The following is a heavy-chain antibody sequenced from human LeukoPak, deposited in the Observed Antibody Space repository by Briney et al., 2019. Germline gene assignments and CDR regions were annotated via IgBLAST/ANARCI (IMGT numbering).Heavy chain of an antibody. Sequence: ASVKVSCKVSGYTLTELSMHWVRQAPGKGLEWMGGFDPEDGETIYAQKFQGRVTMTEDTSTDTAYMELSSLRSEDTAVYYCATLLYSYCGGDCYGAIYFDYWGQGTLVTVSS. D-gene: IGHD2-21*02. V-gene: IGHV1-24*01. CDR3: ATLLYSYCGGDCYGAIYFDY. J-gene: IGHJ4*02. CDR1: GYTLTELS. CDR2: FDPEDGET.